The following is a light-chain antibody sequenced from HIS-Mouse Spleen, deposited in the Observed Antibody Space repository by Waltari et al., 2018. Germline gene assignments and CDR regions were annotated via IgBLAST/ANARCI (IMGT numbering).Light chain of an antibody. CDR2: DVS. J-gene: IGLJ2*01. CDR1: SRDFGGYNY. CDR3: CSYAGSYTFEVV. V-gene: IGLV2-11*01. Sequence: QSALTQPRSVSGSPGQSVTISCTGTSRDFGGYNYVSWYQQHPGKAPKLMIYDVSKRPSGVPDRFSGSKSGNTASLTISGLQAEDEADYYCCSYAGSYTFEVVFGGGTKLTVL.